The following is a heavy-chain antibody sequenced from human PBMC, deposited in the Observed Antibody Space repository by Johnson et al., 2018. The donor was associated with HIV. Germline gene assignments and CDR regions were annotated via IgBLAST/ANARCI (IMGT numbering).Heavy chain of an antibody. CDR1: GFTFSSYG. Sequence: QVQLVESGGGVVQPGRSLRLSCAASGFTFSSYGMHWVRQAPGKGLEWVAFIRYDGNNKYYADSVKGRFTISRDNSKNTLYLQMNSLRAEDTAVYYCAKIRTSGTGDAFDIWGQGTMVTVSS. D-gene: IGHD1-14*01. CDR2: IRYDGNNK. V-gene: IGHV3-30*02. CDR3: AKIRTSGTGDAFDI. J-gene: IGHJ3*02.